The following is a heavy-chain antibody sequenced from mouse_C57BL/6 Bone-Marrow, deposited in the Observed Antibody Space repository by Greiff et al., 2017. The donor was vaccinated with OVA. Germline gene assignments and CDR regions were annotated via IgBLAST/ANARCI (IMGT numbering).Heavy chain of an antibody. J-gene: IGHJ1*03. CDR1: GFTFSDAW. D-gene: IGHD4-1*01. V-gene: IGHV6-6*01. CDR3: TSRGGTDWYFDV. CDR2: IRNKANNHAT. Sequence: EVKVEESGGGLVQPGGSMKLSCAASGFTFSDAWMDWVRQSPEKGLEWVAEIRNKANNHATYYAESVKGRFTISRDDSKSSVYLQMNSLRAEDTGIYYCTSRGGTDWYFDVWGTGTTVTVSS.